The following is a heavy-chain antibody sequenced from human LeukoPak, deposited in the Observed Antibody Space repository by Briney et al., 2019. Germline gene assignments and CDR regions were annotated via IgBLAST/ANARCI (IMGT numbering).Heavy chain of an antibody. Sequence: GGSLRLSCAASGFTFSSYAMHWVRQAPGKGLEWVAVISYDGSNKYYADSVKGRFTISRDNSKNTLYLQMNSLRSEDTAVYYCASGRYSSGCYDYWGQGTLVTVSS. D-gene: IGHD6-19*01. CDR1: GFTFSSYA. CDR3: ASGRYSSGCYDY. J-gene: IGHJ4*02. V-gene: IGHV3-30*04. CDR2: ISYDGSNK.